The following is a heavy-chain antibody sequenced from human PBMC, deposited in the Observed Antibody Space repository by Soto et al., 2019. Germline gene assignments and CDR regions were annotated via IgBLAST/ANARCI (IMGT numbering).Heavy chain of an antibody. CDR1: GFTFSSYA. J-gene: IGHJ6*02. Sequence: PGGSLRLSCAASGFTFSSYAMHWVRQAPGKGLEWVAVISYDGSNKYYADSVKGRFTISRDNSKNTLYLQMNSLRAEDTAVYYCARAHCGGDCYSTYYYYGMDVWGQGTTVTVSS. V-gene: IGHV3-30-3*01. CDR2: ISYDGSNK. D-gene: IGHD2-21*02. CDR3: ARAHCGGDCYSTYYYYGMDV.